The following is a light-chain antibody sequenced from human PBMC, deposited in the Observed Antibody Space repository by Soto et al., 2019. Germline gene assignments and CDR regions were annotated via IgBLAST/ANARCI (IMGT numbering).Light chain of an antibody. Sequence: QSVLTQPRSVSGSPGQSVTISCTGTSSGVGGYNYVSWYQQHPGKAPKRMIYDVSKRPSGVPDRFSGSNSGNTASLTISGLQTEDEADYYCCAYAGSYTFGVFGTGTKVNV. V-gene: IGLV2-11*02. CDR1: SSGVGGYNY. CDR2: DVS. J-gene: IGLJ1*01. CDR3: CAYAGSYTFGV.